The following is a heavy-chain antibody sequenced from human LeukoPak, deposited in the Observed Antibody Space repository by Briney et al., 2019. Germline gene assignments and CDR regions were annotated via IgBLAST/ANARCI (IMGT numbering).Heavy chain of an antibody. Sequence: ASVKVSCKASGYTFTGYYIHWVRQAPGQGLEWMGWINPTTDETDYAPNFQGRVTMTRDTSISTAYMELSRLRSDDTAVYYCARVGYNWNYFCFDPWGQGTLVTVSS. D-gene: IGHD1-7*01. V-gene: IGHV1-2*02. CDR1: GYTFTGYY. CDR3: ARVGYNWNYFCFDP. CDR2: INPTTDET. J-gene: IGHJ5*02.